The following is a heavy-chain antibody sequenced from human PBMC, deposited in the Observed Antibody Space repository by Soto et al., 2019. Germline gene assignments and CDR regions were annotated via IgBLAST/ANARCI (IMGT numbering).Heavy chain of an antibody. D-gene: IGHD2-2*01. CDR1: GFTFSSYW. J-gene: IGHJ4*02. CDR3: ARGRGCSTGCHILDF. CDR2: IKQDGSEK. Sequence: EVQLVESGGGLVQPGGSLRLSCAASGFTFSSYWMSWVRQAPGKGLERVANIKQDGSEKYYVDSVKGRFTISRDNGKNSLYLQMNRLRAEDTAAYYCARGRGCSTGCHILDFWGQVTLVTVAS. V-gene: IGHV3-7*01.